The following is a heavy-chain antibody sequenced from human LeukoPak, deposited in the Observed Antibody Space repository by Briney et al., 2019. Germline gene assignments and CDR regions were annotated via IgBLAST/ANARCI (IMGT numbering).Heavy chain of an antibody. CDR1: GFPFSSYE. J-gene: IGHJ6*03. CDR3: ARVARGDYYYYYMDV. Sequence: GGSLRLSCAASGFPFSSYEMNWVRQAPGKGLVWVSRINSDGRSIAYADSVKGRFTISRDNAKDTLYLQMNSLRAEDTAVYYCARVARGDYYYYYMDVWGKGTTVTVSS. V-gene: IGHV3-74*01. CDR2: INSDGRSI. D-gene: IGHD3-10*01.